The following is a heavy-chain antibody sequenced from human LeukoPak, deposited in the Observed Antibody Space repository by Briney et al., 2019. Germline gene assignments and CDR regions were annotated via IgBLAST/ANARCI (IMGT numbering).Heavy chain of an antibody. Sequence: GGSLRLSCAASGFTFSSYAMHWVRQAPGKGLEWVAVISYDGSNKYYADSVKGRFTISRDNSKNTLYLQMNSLRAEDTAVYYCARGDYDYWGQGTLVTVSS. J-gene: IGHJ4*02. CDR3: ARGDYDY. CDR1: GFTFSSYA. V-gene: IGHV3-30-3*01. CDR2: ISYDGSNK.